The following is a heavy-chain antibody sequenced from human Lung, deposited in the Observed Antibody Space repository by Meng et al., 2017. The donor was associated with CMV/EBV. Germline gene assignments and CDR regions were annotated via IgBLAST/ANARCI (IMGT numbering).Heavy chain of an antibody. CDR3: ARELYDFWSGYYFYYYGMDV. CDR1: GGSVSSGSYY. D-gene: IGHD3-3*01. CDR2: IYYSGST. Sequence: EXXSLTXTVSGGSVSSGSYYWSWIRQPPGKGLEWIGYIYYSGSTNYNPSLKSRVIISVDTSKNQFSLKLSSVTAADTAVYYCARELYDFWSGYYFYYYGMDVWXQGTXVTVAS. J-gene: IGHJ6*02. V-gene: IGHV4-61*01.